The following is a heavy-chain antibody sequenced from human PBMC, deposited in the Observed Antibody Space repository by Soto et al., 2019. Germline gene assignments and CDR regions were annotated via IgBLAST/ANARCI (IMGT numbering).Heavy chain of an antibody. Sequence: ASVKVSCKTSGYTFTDYDINWVRQATGQGLEWMGWVSPGNGNAGYAPQFQGRVTMTSDTSISTVYMELSSLTSEDTAVYFCEVTTGYWGQGTKVPVS. D-gene: IGHD2-21*02. CDR2: VSPGNGNA. CDR1: GYTFTDYD. V-gene: IGHV1-8*01. J-gene: IGHJ4*02. CDR3: EVTTGY.